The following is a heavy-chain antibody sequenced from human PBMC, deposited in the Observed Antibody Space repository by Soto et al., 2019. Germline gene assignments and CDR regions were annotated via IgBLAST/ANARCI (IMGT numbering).Heavy chain of an antibody. V-gene: IGHV1-69*13. CDR3: ARARAERERSYDFWSGSFDY. CDR2: IIPIYDTT. CDR1: GGTLSSFA. J-gene: IGHJ4*02. Sequence: SVKVSCKASGGTLSSFAISWVRQAPGQGLEWTGGIIPIYDTTNYAQTLQGRVTITADESTNTAFMELSSLRSVDTAVYYCARARAERERSYDFWSGSFDYWGQGSLVTVSS. D-gene: IGHD3-3*01.